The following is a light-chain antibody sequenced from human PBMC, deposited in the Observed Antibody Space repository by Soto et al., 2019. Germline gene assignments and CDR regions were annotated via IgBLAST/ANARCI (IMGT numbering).Light chain of an antibody. J-gene: IGKJ1*01. CDR1: QSVSNN. CDR3: QQYGSSSWT. Sequence: ESVWTQSPATLSLSPGERATLSCRASQSVSNNLAWYQQKPGQAPRLLIYGASSRATGIPDRFSGSGSGTDFTLTISRLEPEDFAVYYCQQYGSSSWTFGQGTKVDIK. V-gene: IGKV3-20*01. CDR2: GAS.